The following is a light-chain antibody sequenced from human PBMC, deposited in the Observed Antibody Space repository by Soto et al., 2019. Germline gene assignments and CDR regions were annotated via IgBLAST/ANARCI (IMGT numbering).Light chain of an antibody. Sequence: DIQMTQSPSTLSGSVGDRVTITCRASQTISIWLAWYQQKPGKAPKLLIYKASTLKSGVPSRFSGSGSGTEFTLTISSLQPEDFATYYCQQANSFPLTFGGGTKVDIK. CDR2: KAS. V-gene: IGKV1-5*03. CDR1: QTISIW. CDR3: QQANSFPLT. J-gene: IGKJ4*01.